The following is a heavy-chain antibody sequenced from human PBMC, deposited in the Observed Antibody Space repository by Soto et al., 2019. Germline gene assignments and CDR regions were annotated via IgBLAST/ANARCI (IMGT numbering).Heavy chain of an antibody. D-gene: IGHD4-17*01. V-gene: IGHV3-21*01. CDR1: GFTFRSYS. CDR3: NLYGDLIDY. Sequence: EVQLVESGGGLVKPGGSLRLSCAASGFTFRSYSMNWVRQAPGKGLEWVSSISSSSIYIYYADSVKGRFTISRDNSKNTLYLQMNSLRAEDTAVYYCNLYGDLIDYWGQGTLVTVSS. CDR2: ISSSSIYI. J-gene: IGHJ4*02.